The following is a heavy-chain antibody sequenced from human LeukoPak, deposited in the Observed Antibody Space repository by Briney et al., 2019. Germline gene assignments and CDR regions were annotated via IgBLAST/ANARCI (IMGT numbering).Heavy chain of an antibody. Sequence: GGSLRLSCAASGFTLINYCMHMVRQAPSKGLLWVSRINADGSSASYADSVKGRFTISRDNSKNTLYLQMNSLRAEDTAVYYCAKDRGSSGYHIDYWGQGTLVTVSS. CDR1: GFTLINYC. J-gene: IGHJ4*02. D-gene: IGHD3-22*01. V-gene: IGHV3-74*01. CDR2: INADGSSA. CDR3: AKDRGSSGYHIDY.